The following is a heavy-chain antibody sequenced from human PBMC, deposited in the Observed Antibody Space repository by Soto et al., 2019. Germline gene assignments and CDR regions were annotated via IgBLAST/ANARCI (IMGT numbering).Heavy chain of an antibody. CDR1: GGTFSSYA. V-gene: IGHV1-69*06. J-gene: IGHJ3*02. CDR3: GSGLYDSRRFIRDAFDI. Sequence: SVKVSCKASGGTFSSYAISGVRQAPGQGLEWMGGIIPIFGTANYAQKFQGRVTITADKSTSKAYLALSRLRSEATDVYYCGSGLYDSRRFIRDAFDIWGPGTMVTVSS. D-gene: IGHD3-22*01. CDR2: IIPIFGTA.